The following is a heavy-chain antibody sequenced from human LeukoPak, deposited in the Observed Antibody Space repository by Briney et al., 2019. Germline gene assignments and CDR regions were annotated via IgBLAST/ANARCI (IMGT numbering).Heavy chain of an antibody. CDR2: IIPIFGTA. V-gene: IGHV1-69*01. J-gene: IGHJ6*03. Sequence: GSSVKVSCKASGGTFSSYAISWVRQAPGRGLEWMGGIIPIFGTANYAQKFQGRVTITADESTSTAYMELSSLRSEDTAVYYCASARLAVTQFDYYYYMDVWGKGTTVTVSS. CDR3: ASARLAVTQFDYYYYMDV. D-gene: IGHD2-21*02. CDR1: GGTFSSYA.